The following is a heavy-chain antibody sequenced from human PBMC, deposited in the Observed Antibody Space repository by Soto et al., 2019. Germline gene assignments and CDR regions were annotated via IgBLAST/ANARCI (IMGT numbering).Heavy chain of an antibody. J-gene: IGHJ4*02. Sequence: SETLSLTCTVSGGSISSYYWSWIRQPPGKGLEWIGYIYYSGSTNYNPSLKGRVTISVDTSKNQFSLKLSSVTAADTAVYYCASTQYYYGSGSFDYWGQGTLVTVSS. CDR1: GGSISSYY. V-gene: IGHV4-59*08. CDR3: ASTQYYYGSGSFDY. CDR2: IYYSGST. D-gene: IGHD3-10*01.